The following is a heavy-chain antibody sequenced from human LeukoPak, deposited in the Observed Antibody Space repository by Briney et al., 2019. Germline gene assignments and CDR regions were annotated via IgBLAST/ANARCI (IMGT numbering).Heavy chain of an antibody. D-gene: IGHD6-19*01. CDR2: INPNSGGT. V-gene: IGHV1-2*04. J-gene: IGHJ4*02. CDR1: GYTFTDFY. Sequence: ASVKVSCKASGYTFTDFYIHWVRQAPGQGLEWMGWINPNSGGTNYAQKFQGWVTMTRDTSISTAYMELSRLRSEDTAVYYCARELSSLDYWGQGTLVTVSS. CDR3: ARELSSLDY.